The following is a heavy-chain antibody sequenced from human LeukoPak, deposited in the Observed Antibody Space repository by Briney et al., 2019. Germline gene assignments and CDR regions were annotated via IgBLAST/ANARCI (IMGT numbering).Heavy chain of an antibody. V-gene: IGHV1-2*02. CDR3: ARVKAPYYFDY. Sequence: GASVKVSCKASGNTFTGYYIHWVRQAPGQGLEWMGWINPNSGGTNYAQKFQGRVTMTRDTSISTAYMELSRLRSDDTAVYYCARVKAPYYFDYWGQGTLVTVSS. J-gene: IGHJ4*02. CDR2: INPNSGGT. CDR1: GNTFTGYY.